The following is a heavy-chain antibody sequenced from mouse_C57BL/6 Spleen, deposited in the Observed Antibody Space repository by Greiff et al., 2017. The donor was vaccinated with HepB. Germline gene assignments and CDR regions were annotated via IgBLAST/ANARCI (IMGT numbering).Heavy chain of an antibody. CDR3: ARPPYGMSAWFAY. V-gene: IGHV1-53*01. J-gene: IGHJ3*01. CDR1: GYTFTSYW. Sequence: VQLQQPGTELVKPGASVKLSCKASGYTFTSYWMHWVKQRPGQGLEWIGNINPSNGGTNYNEKFKSKATLTVDKSSSTAYMQLSSLTSEDSAVYYCARPPYGMSAWFAYWGQGTLVTVSA. D-gene: IGHD1-1*01. CDR2: INPSNGGT.